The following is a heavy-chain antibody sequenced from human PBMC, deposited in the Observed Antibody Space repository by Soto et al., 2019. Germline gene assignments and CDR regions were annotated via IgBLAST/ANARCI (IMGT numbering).Heavy chain of an antibody. CDR3: AKLIGYCSGGSCYGSNDAFDI. CDR1: GLTFSSYG. V-gene: IGHV3-30*18. CDR2: ISYDGSNK. D-gene: IGHD2-15*01. J-gene: IGHJ3*02. Sequence: QVQLVESGGGVVQPGRSLRLSCAASGLTFSSYGMHWVRQAPGKGLEWVAVISYDGSNKYYADSVKGRFTISRDNSKNTLYLQMNSLRDEDTAVYYCAKLIGYCSGGSCYGSNDAFDIWGQGKMVTVSS.